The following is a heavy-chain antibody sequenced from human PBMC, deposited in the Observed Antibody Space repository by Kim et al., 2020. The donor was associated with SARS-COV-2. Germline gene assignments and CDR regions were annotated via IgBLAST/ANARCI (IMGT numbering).Heavy chain of an antibody. CDR3: ARDMLGRWNYYYYGMDV. Sequence: SETLSLTCTVSGGSISSYYWSWIRQPPGKGLEWIGYIYYSGSTNYNPSLKSRVTISVDTSKNQFSLKLSSVTAADTAVYYCARDMLGRWNYYYYGMDVWGQGTTVTVSS. D-gene: IGHD2-8*01. CDR2: IYYSGST. J-gene: IGHJ6*02. V-gene: IGHV4-59*01. CDR1: GGSISSYY.